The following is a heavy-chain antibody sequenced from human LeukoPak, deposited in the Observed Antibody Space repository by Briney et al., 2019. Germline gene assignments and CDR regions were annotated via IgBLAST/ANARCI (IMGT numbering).Heavy chain of an antibody. CDR1: GFTFSSYA. CDR3: AKDQSRDDSSGYFFN. CDR2: ILYDGNNK. D-gene: IGHD3-22*01. J-gene: IGHJ4*02. Sequence: GGSLRLSCAASGFTFSSYALHWVRQAPGKGLEWVTCILYDGNNKYYTDSVKGRFTITRDNPKNTLYLQMNSLRVEDTAVYYCAKDQSRDDSSGYFFNWGQGTLVTVSS. V-gene: IGHV3-30-3*01.